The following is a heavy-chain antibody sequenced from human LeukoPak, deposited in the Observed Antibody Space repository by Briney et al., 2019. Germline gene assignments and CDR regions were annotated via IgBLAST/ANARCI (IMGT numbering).Heavy chain of an antibody. CDR3: ARDPYSGMYSAYYYYYMDV. J-gene: IGHJ6*03. D-gene: IGHD1-26*01. Sequence: QPGGSLRLSCAASGFTFSSYAMHWVRQAPGKGLEWVAVISYDGSNKYYADSVKGRFTISRDNAKNSLYLQMNSLRGEDTAVYYCARDPYSGMYSAYYYYYMDVWGEGTTVTVSS. V-gene: IGHV3-30*04. CDR2: ISYDGSNK. CDR1: GFTFSSYA.